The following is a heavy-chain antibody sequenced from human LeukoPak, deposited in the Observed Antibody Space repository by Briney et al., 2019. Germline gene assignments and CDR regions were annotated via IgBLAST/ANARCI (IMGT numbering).Heavy chain of an antibody. V-gene: IGHV1-69*06. Sequence: ASVKVSCKASGGTFSSYAISWVRQAPGQGLEWMGGIIPIFGTANYAQKFQGRVTITADKSTSTAYMELSSLRSEDTAAYYCASGGLGYCSSTSCRRSYYYYGMDVWGKGTTVTVSS. D-gene: IGHD2-2*01. J-gene: IGHJ6*04. CDR1: GGTFSSYA. CDR2: IIPIFGTA. CDR3: ASGGLGYCSSTSCRRSYYYYGMDV.